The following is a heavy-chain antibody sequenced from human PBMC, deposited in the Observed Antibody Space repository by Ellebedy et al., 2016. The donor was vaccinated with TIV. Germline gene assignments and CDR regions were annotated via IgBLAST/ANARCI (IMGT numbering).Heavy chain of an antibody. CDR1: GYTLTDYY. D-gene: IGHD4-23*01. Sequence: AASVQVSCKASGYTLTDYYMHWVRQAPGQGLEWMGWIRPINGGTNSAQKFQGRVTMTRDTSISTAYMELSSLTSADTAVYYCAREQDGNKDSWGQGTLVSVSS. V-gene: IGHV1-2*02. CDR2: IRPINGGT. J-gene: IGHJ4*02. CDR3: AREQDGNKDS.